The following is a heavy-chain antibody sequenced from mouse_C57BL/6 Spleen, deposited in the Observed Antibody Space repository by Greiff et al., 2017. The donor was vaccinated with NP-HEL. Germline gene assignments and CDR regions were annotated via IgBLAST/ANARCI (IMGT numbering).Heavy chain of an antibody. D-gene: IGHD1-1*01. CDR1: GYTFTDYN. CDR3: ARRGITTVVASPLDY. J-gene: IGHJ2*01. Sequence: VQLQQSGPELVKPGASVKIPCKASGYTFTDYNMDWVKQSHGKSLEWIGDINPNNGGTIYNQKFKGKATLTVDKSSSTAYMELRSLTSEDTAVYYCARRGITTVVASPLDYWGQGTTLTVSS. V-gene: IGHV1-18*01. CDR2: INPNNGGT.